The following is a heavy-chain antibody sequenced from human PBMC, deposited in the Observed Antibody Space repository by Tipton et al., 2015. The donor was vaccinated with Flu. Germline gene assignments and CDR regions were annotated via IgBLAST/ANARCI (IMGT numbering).Heavy chain of an antibody. D-gene: IGHD3-9*01. CDR2: ISAYNDHT. V-gene: IGHV1-18*01. CDR3: ARDSNYYDILSGFSAGAFDI. J-gene: IGHJ3*02. CDR1: GYTFMSYG. Sequence: QVQLVQSGVEVKKPGASVVVSCKASGYTFMSYGINWVRQAPGQGLEWMGWISAYNDHTNFAQKFQGRVTMTTDTSTNTAYMELRSLRSDDTAVYYCARDSNYYDILSGFSAGAFDIWGQGTMVTVSS.